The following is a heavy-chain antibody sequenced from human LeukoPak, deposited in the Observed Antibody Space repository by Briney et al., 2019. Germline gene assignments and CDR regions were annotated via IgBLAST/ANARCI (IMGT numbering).Heavy chain of an antibody. D-gene: IGHD2-15*01. CDR1: GFTLSEYA. V-gene: IGHV3-30*04. J-gene: IGHJ4*02. CDR2: VSSDGSIK. Sequence: GGALRLSCAASGFTLSEYALDWVREAPGKGPEGVAVVSSDGSIKYYGPSVKGRFTIYRDNSKDKLDLHMSGLKSEDTGVYSCAKDLIRGLPDYFAHWGQGTLVSVSS. CDR3: AKDLIRGLPDYFAH.